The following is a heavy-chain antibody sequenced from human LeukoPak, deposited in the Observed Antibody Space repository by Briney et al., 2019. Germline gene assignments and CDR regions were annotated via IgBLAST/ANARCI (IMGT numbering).Heavy chain of an antibody. D-gene: IGHD4-17*01. CDR3: ATIGGDYVSFDN. V-gene: IGHV3-53*04. CDR2: IYSGGST. CDR1: EFTVSSNY. Sequence: QSGGSLRLSCAASEFTVSSNYMSWVRQAPGKGLEWVSVIYSGGSTYYADSVEGRFTISRHKSKNTLYLQMNSLRGEDTAVYYCATIGGDYVSFDNWGQGTLVTVTS. J-gene: IGHJ4*02.